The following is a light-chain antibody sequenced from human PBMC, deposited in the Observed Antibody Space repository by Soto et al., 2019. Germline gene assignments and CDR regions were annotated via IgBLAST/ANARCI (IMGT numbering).Light chain of an antibody. CDR1: QSVSNN. V-gene: IGKV3-15*01. CDR2: HAS. CDR3: QQYNEWPLT. J-gene: IGKJ4*01. Sequence: EIVMTQSPATLSVSPGERAILSCRASQSVSNNLAWYQQKPGQAPSLLIYHASTRASGIPARFSGSGSGKEFTLTISSLQSEDFEFYYCQQYNEWPLTFGGGTKVEIK.